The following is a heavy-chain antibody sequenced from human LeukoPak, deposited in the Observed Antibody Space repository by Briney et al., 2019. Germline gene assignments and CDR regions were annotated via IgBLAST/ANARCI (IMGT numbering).Heavy chain of an antibody. Sequence: SETLSLTCTVSGGSISSYYWSWIRQHPGKGLEWIGYIYYSGSTYYNPSLKSRVTISVDTSKNQFSLKLSSVTAADTAVYYCARGQRIAVAGTSAFDIWGQGTMVTVSS. CDR1: GGSISSYY. D-gene: IGHD6-19*01. CDR2: IYYSGST. J-gene: IGHJ3*02. V-gene: IGHV4-59*06. CDR3: ARGQRIAVAGTSAFDI.